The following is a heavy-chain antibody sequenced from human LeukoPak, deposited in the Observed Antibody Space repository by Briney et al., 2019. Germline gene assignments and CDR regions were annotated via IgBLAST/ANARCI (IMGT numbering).Heavy chain of an antibody. V-gene: IGHV1-69*04. J-gene: IGHJ3*02. CDR3: ASSLSGYYAFDI. D-gene: IGHD3-22*01. CDR1: GDTFTSYA. CDR2: IIPILGIA. Sequence: GSSVKVSCKASGDTFTSYAISWVRQAPGQGLEWMGRIIPILGIANYAQKFQGRVTITADKSTSTAYMELSSLRSEYTAVYYCASSLSGYYAFDIWGQGTMVTVSS.